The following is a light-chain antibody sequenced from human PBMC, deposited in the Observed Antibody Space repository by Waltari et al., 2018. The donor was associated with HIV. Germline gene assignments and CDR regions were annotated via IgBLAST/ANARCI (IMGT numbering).Light chain of an antibody. CDR2: RNN. CDR1: SSNIESNY. J-gene: IGLJ2*01. CDR3: AAWDDSLRGV. V-gene: IGLV1-47*01. Sequence: QSVLTQPPSASGTPGQRVTISCSGSSSNIESNYVYWYPQLPGTAPKLLIYRNNQRPSGVPDRFSGSKSGTSASLAISGLRSEDEAEYYCAAWDDSLRGVFGGGTKLTVL.